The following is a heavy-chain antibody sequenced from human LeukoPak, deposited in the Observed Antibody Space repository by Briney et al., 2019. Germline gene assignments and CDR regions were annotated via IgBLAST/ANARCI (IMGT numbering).Heavy chain of an antibody. J-gene: IGHJ4*02. CDR3: ALHYYDSSGYYSPGDY. CDR1: GGTFSSYA. V-gene: IGHV1-69*13. CDR2: IIPIFGTA. Sequence: SVEVSCKASGGTFSSYAISWVRQAPGQGLEWMGGIIPIFGTANYAQRFQGRVTITADESTSTAYMELSSLRSEDTAVYYCALHYYDSSGYYSPGDYWGQGTLVTVSS. D-gene: IGHD3-22*01.